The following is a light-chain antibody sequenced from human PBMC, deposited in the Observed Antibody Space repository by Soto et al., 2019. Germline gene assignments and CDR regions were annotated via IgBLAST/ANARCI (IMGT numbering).Light chain of an antibody. CDR3: QQYGSSPRT. J-gene: IGKJ1*01. CDR2: GAS. V-gene: IGKV3-20*01. CDR1: RGVSANY. Sequence: NLLTQSPGPLXLXPXXXXXXSXXASRGVSANYLAWYQQKPGQAPTLLIYGASIRAAGIPDRFSGSGSGTDFTLTIRRLEPDDFAVYYCQQYGSSPRTFGQGTKVDIK.